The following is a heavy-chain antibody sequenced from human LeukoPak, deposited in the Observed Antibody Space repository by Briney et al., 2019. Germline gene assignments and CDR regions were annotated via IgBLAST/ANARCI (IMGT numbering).Heavy chain of an antibody. J-gene: IGHJ4*02. CDR2: ISGSGGST. V-gene: IGHV3-23*01. CDR3: ARMSSGWGKLGLDY. CDR1: GFTFSSYA. Sequence: GGSLRLSCAASGFTFSSYAMSWVRQAPGKGLEWVSAISGSGGSTYYADSVKGRFTISRDNSENTLYLQMNSLRAEDTAVYYCARMSSGWGKLGLDYWGQGTLVTVSS. D-gene: IGHD6-19*01.